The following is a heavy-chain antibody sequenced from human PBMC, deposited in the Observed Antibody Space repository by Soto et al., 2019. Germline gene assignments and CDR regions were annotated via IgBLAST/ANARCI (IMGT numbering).Heavy chain of an antibody. V-gene: IGHV3-48*03. CDR2: ISSSGKTI. J-gene: IGHJ5*02. D-gene: IGHD2-21*02. CDR1: GFTFTNYE. Sequence: GGSLRLSCAASGFTFTNYEMNWVRQAPGKGLEWISYISSSGKTISYADSVKGRFTISRDNAKNTLYLQMNGLTAEDTAVYYCARESGDWPLNWFDPWGQGTLVTVSS. CDR3: ARESGDWPLNWFDP.